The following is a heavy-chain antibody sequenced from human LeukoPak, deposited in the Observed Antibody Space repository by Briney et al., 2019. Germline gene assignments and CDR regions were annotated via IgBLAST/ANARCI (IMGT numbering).Heavy chain of an antibody. CDR3: ARNYRDGYNSFDY. Sequence: PGGSLRLSCAASGFTFSSYAMHWVRQAPGKGLEWVAVISYDGSNKYYADSVKGRFTISRDNSKNTLYLQMNSLRAEDTAVYYCARNYRDGYNSFDYWGQGTLVTVSS. V-gene: IGHV3-30*04. CDR1: GFTFSSYA. D-gene: IGHD5-24*01. CDR2: ISYDGSNK. J-gene: IGHJ4*02.